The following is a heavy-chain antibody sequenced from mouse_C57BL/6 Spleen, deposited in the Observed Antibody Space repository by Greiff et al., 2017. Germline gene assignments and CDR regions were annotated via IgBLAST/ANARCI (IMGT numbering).Heavy chain of an antibody. V-gene: IGHV1-72*01. CDR1: GYTFTSYW. J-gene: IGHJ4*01. CDR3: ARGISGYLYYYAMDY. Sequence: QVQLQQPGAELVKPGASVKLSCKASGYTFTSYWMHWVKQRPGRGLEWIGRIDPNSGGTKYNEKFKSKATLTVDKPSSTAYMQLSSLTSENSAVDDCARGISGYLYYYAMDYWGQGTSVTVSS. CDR2: IDPNSGGT. D-gene: IGHD3-2*02.